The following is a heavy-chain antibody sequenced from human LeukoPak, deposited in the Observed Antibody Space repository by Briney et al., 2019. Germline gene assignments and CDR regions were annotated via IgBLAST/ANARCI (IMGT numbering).Heavy chain of an antibody. Sequence: ASVKVSCKASGYTFTNYGITWVRQAPGQGLEWMGWISPYKGDRNYAQSLQGRVTMTTDTSTSTAYMEVRSLRSDDTAVYYCAKAALETCTGNTCYHFDHWGQGTLVTVSS. J-gene: IGHJ4*02. CDR1: GYTFTNYG. D-gene: IGHD2-2*01. V-gene: IGHV1-18*01. CDR3: AKAALETCTGNTCYHFDH. CDR2: ISPYKGDR.